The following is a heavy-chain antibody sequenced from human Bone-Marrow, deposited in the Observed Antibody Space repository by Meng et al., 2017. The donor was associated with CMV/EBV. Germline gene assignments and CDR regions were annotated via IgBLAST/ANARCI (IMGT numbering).Heavy chain of an antibody. CDR2: IIPIFGTA. Sequence: QVRLVQSGAGGKKPGSSVKGSCKASGGPFSSYAISWVRQAPGQGLEWMGGIIPIFGTANYAQKFQGRVTITADESTSTAYMELSSLRSEDTAVYYCARAGGGSYPFDYWGQGTLVTVSS. V-gene: IGHV1-69*12. CDR1: GGPFSSYA. CDR3: ARAGGGSYPFDY. J-gene: IGHJ4*02. D-gene: IGHD1-26*01.